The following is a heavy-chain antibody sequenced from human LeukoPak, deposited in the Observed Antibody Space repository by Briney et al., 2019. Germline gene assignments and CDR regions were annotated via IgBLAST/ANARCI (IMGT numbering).Heavy chain of an antibody. J-gene: IGHJ4*02. D-gene: IGHD2-15*01. CDR3: ARLGSGGSLLFDY. CDR1: GYSFTNYW. Sequence: GESLKISCTGSGYSFTNYWIGWVRQMPGKGLEWMGNIYPGDSHTKYSPSFQGQIIISADKSISTAYLQWSSLKASDTAMYYCARLGSGGSLLFDYWGQGTLVTVSS. CDR2: IYPGDSHT. V-gene: IGHV5-51*01.